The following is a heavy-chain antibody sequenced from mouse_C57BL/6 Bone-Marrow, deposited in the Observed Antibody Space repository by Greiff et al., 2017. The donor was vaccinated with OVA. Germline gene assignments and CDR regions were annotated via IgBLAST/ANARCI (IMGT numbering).Heavy chain of an antibody. D-gene: IGHD2-1*01. CDR3: ARHDGKDS. V-gene: IGHV1-63*01. CDR1: GYTFTNYW. CDR2: IYPGGGYT. J-gene: IGHJ2*01. Sequence: VQLLQSGAELVRPGTSVKMSCKASGYTFTNYWIGWVKQRPVHGLEWIGDIYPGGGYTNYNEKFKGKATLTADKSSSTAYMQFSSLRSEDSAICYCARHDGKDSWGKGPTLTVAS.